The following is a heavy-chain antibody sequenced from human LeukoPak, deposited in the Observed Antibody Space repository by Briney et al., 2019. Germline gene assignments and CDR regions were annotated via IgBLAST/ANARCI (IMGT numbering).Heavy chain of an antibody. Sequence: LPGGSLRLSCVASGFTFRNYGMHWVPQAPGKGLEWVAVLWKDGSNNFYADSVKGRFKFSRDNSKGMLYLQMNSLRAEDTAVYYCAKEYEIFVGAFDIWGQGTMVTVSS. CDR3: AKEYEIFVGAFDI. D-gene: IGHD3-9*01. CDR2: LWKDGSNN. J-gene: IGHJ3*02. CDR1: GFTFRNYG. V-gene: IGHV3-33*06.